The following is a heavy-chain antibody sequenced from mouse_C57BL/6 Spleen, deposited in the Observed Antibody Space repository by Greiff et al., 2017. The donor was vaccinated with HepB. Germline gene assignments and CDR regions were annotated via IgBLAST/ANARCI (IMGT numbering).Heavy chain of an antibody. V-gene: IGHV1-82*01. CDR3: ARLPYYGSSPYYFDC. D-gene: IGHD1-1*01. J-gene: IGHJ2*01. CDR1: GYAFSSSW. Sequence: QVQLQQSGPELVKPGASVKISCKASGYAFSSSWMNWVKQRPGKGLEWIGRIYPGDGDTNYNGKFKGKATLTADKSSSTAYMQLSSLTSEDSAVYFWARLPYYGSSPYYFDCWGQGTTLAVAS. CDR2: IYPGDGDT.